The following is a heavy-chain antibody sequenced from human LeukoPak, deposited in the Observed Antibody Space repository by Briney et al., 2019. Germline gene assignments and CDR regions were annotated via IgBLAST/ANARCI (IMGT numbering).Heavy chain of an antibody. CDR2: LSRSGQDI. V-gene: IGHV3-21*01. Sequence: PGGSLRLSCAASGFTFCNYAMTWVGQTQGKGLQWVSPLSRSGQDIDHADSVNGPLSISRDNATNSLYLQMNSLTAEDTAVYYCARIAYDNNGLFWGPVVPQSKPSDPFDIWGPGTVVIVSS. J-gene: IGHJ3*02. D-gene: IGHD3-22*01. CDR1: GFTFCNYA. CDR3: ARIAYDNNGLFWGPVVPQSKPSDPFDI.